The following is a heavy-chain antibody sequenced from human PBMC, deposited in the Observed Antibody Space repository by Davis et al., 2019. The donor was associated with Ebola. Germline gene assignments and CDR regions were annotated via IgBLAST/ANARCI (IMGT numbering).Heavy chain of an antibody. V-gene: IGHV1-2*02. CDR2: INSISGDT. J-gene: IGHJ6*02. CDR1: GYTFTSYG. D-gene: IGHD3-10*01. Sequence: ASVTVSCKASGYTFTSYGISWVRQAPGQGLEWMGGINSISGDTNYAEKFQGRVTMTRDTSLSTVYMELTSLRSDDTAVYYCARDLSYSYYYHYYGMDVWGQGTTVTVSS. CDR3: ARDLSYSYYYHYYGMDV.